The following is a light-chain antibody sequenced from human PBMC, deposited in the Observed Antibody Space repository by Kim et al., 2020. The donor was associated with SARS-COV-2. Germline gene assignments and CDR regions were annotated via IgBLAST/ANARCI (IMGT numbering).Light chain of an antibody. J-gene: IGKJ1*01. Sequence: ATVGDRVTITCRASQNIHIWLDWFQQKPGKAPRVLMYKASTLESGVPSRFSGSGSGTEFTLTINSLQPDDSATYYCQQYDVHPETFGQGTKVDIK. CDR3: QQYDVHPET. CDR2: KAS. V-gene: IGKV1-5*03. CDR1: QNIHIW.